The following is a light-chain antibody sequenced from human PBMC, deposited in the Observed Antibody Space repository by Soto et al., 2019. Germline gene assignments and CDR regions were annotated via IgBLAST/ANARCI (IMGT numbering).Light chain of an antibody. J-gene: IGKJ1*01. V-gene: IGKV3-20*01. CDR2: GAS. CDR3: QQYGSSHWT. CDR1: QSVSSSY. Sequence: EIVLTQSPGTLSLSPGERATLSCRASQSVSSSYLAWYQQKPGQAPRLLIYGASSRATGIPDRFSGSGSGTDVTLTISGLEPEDFAVYYCQQYGSSHWTFGQGTKVEIK.